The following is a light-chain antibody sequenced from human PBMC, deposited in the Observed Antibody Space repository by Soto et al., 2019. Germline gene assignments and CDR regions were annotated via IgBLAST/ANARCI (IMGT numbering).Light chain of an antibody. CDR3: AAWDDSLNGHV. CDR1: SSNIGSNT. J-gene: IGLJ1*01. Sequence: QSALTQPPSASGTPGQRVTISCSGSSSNIGSNTVNWYQQLPGTAPKLLIYSNNQRPSGVPDRFSGSKPGTSASLAISGLQSEDEADYYCAAWDDSLNGHVFGTGTKVTVL. V-gene: IGLV1-44*01. CDR2: SNN.